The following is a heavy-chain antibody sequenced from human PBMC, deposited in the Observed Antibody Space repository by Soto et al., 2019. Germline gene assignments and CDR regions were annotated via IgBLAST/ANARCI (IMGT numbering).Heavy chain of an antibody. CDR2: INPSGGST. Sequence: QVQLVQSGAEVKKPGASVKVSCKASGYTFTSYYMHWVRQAPGQGLEWMGIINPSGGSTSYAQKLQGSVTMTRDTSTSTVYMELSSLRSEDTAVYYCAREVERGYSYGYLEYWGQGTLVTVSS. D-gene: IGHD5-18*01. CDR1: GYTFTSYY. V-gene: IGHV1-46*01. J-gene: IGHJ4*02. CDR3: AREVERGYSYGYLEY.